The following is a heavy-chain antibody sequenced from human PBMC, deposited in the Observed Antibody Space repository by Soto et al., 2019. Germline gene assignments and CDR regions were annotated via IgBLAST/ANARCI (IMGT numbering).Heavy chain of an antibody. CDR2: INQDGSEK. J-gene: IGHJ4*02. CDR1: GFTFSTYW. V-gene: IGHV3-7*01. CDR3: SRSLDY. Sequence: GGYLRLSCVASGFTFSTYWMDWVRQAPGKGLEWVANINQDGSEKHYVDSVKGRFTISRDNAKNSLYLQMSSLTAEDSALYYCSRSLDYWGQGALVTVSS.